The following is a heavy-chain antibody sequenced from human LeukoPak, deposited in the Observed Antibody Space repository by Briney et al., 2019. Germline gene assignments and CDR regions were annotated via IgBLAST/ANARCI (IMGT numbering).Heavy chain of an antibody. J-gene: IGHJ4*02. CDR2: IKEDGSEK. CDR1: GFTFTSYW. D-gene: IGHD5-18*01. CDR3: TTDVDTNY. V-gene: IGHV3-7*03. Sequence: LAGGSLRLSCAASGFTFTSYWMTWVRQAPGKGLEWVANIKEDGSEKFYVGSVRGRFTISRDNARNSVSLQMNSLRAEDTAVYYCTTDVDTNYWGQGTLVTVSS.